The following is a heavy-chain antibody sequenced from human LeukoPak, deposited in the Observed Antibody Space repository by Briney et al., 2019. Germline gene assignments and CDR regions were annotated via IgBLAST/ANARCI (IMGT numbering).Heavy chain of an antibody. V-gene: IGHV1-8*01. J-gene: IGHJ3*02. D-gene: IGHD1-1*01. Sequence: GASVKVSCKASGYTFTSYDINWVRQATGQGLEWMGWMNPNSGNTGYAQKFQGRVTMTRNTSISTAYMELSSLRGEDTALYYCARGGLIQRHAFDIWGQGTMVTVSS. CDR2: MNPNSGNT. CDR1: GYTFTSYD. CDR3: ARGGLIQRHAFDI.